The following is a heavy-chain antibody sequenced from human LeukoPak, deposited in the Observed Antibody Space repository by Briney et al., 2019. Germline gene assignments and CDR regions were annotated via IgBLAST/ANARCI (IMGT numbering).Heavy chain of an antibody. CDR3: AKDRDPYSSGTWDS. CDR2: RSDDGSAQ. CDR1: GFTFNKYG. D-gene: IGHD3-22*01. Sequence: GGSLRLSCIASGFTFNKYGMHWVRQAPGKGLEWVAVRSDDGSAQHYADSVRGRFTISRDNSKNTLSLQMNSLRPEDTAMYFCAKDRDPYSSGTWDSWGQGTLVNVSS. J-gene: IGHJ1*01. V-gene: IGHV3-30*18.